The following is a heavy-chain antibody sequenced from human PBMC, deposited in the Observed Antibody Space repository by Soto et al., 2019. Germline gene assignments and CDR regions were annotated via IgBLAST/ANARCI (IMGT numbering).Heavy chain of an antibody. J-gene: IGHJ5*02. CDR1: GYTFTSYA. CDR3: ARDVPYYYYDSVHPSRSQSSWFDP. D-gene: IGHD3-22*01. V-gene: IGHV1-3*01. Sequence: GASVKVSCKASGYTFTSYAMHWVRQAPGQRLEWMGWINAGNGNTKYSQKFQGRVTITRDTSASTAYMELSSLRSEDTAVYYCARDVPYYYYDSVHPSRSQSSWFDPWGQGTLVTVSS. CDR2: INAGNGNT.